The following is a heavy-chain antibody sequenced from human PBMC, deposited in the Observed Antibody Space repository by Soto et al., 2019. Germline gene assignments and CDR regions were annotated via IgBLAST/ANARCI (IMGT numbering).Heavy chain of an antibody. J-gene: IGHJ5*02. D-gene: IGHD4-4*01. CDR2: IYYSGST. CDR1: GGSISSSSYY. CDR3: ARQGGNYGDGWFDP. V-gene: IGHV4-39*01. Sequence: SETLSLTCTVSGGSISSSSYYWGWIRQPPGKGLEWIGSIYYSGSTYYNQSLKSRVTISVDTSKNQFSLKLSSVTAADTAVYYCARQGGNYGDGWFDPWGQGTLVTVSS.